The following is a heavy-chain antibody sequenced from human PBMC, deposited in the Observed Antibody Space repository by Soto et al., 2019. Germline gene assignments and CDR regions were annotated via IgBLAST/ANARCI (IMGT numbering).Heavy chain of an antibody. CDR2: IYYSGST. J-gene: IGHJ4*02. CDR3: ARHTPAISISDH. D-gene: IGHD2-15*01. V-gene: IGHV4-39*01. CDR1: GGSISSSSYY. Sequence: QLQLQESGPGLVKPSETLSLTCTVSGGSISSSSYYWGWIRQPPGKGLEWIGSIYYSGSTYYNPSLKSRVTISVDPSKNHFSLKLSSVTAADTAVYYCARHTPAISISDHWGQGTLVTVSS.